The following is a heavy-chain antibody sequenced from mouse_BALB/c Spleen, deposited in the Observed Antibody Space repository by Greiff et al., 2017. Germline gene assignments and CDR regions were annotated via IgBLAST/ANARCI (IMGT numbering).Heavy chain of an antibody. D-gene: IGHD2-1*01. J-gene: IGHJ1*01. CDR3: ARYDGNYLWYFDV. Sequence: EVQRVESGPSLVKPSQTLSLTCSVTGDSITSGYWNWIRKFPGNKLEYMGYISYSGSTYYNPSLKSRISITRDTSKNQYYLQLNSVTTEDTATYYCARYDGNYLWYFDVWGAGTTVTVSS. V-gene: IGHV3-8*02. CDR2: ISYSGST. CDR1: GDSITSGY.